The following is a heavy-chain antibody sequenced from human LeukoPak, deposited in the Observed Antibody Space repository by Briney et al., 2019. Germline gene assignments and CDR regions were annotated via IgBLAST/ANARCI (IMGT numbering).Heavy chain of an antibody. J-gene: IGHJ3*02. CDR1: GFSISTYA. D-gene: IGHD4-17*01. Sequence: GGSLRLSCVASGFSISTYAMHWVRQALGKGLEWVAIIWYDGSNENYVDSLKGRSTISRDNSKNTLYLQMNSLRAEDTAVYFCARNKYGADVFDIWGQGTMVTVSS. CDR2: IWYDGSNE. V-gene: IGHV3-33*01. CDR3: ARNKYGADVFDI.